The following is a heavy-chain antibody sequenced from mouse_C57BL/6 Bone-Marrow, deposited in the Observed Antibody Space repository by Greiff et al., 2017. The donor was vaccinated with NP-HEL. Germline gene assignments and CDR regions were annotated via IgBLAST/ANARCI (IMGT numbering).Heavy chain of an antibody. CDR1: GYTFTDYE. J-gene: IGHJ3*01. CDR3: TRRAHYYGSPAWFAY. D-gene: IGHD1-1*01. CDR2: IDPETGGT. V-gene: IGHV1-15*01. Sequence: QVQLQQSGAELVRPGASVTLSCKASGYTFTDYEMHWVKQTPVHGLEWIGAIDPETGGTAYNQKFKGKAILTADKSSSTAYMELRSLTSEDSAVYYCTRRAHYYGSPAWFAYWGQGTLVTVSA.